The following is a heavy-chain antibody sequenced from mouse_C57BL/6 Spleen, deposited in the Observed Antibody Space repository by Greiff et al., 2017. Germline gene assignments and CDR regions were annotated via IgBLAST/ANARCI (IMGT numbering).Heavy chain of an antibody. CDR2: INPSTGGT. Sequence: EVQLQQSGPELVKPGASVKISCKASGYSFTGYYMNWVKQSPEKSLEWIGEINPSTGGTTYNQKFKAKATLTVDKSSSTAYMQLKSLTSEDSAVYYCARRGDYPEGYYAMDYWGQGTSVTVSS. CDR1: GYSFTGYY. CDR3: ARRGDYPEGYYAMDY. D-gene: IGHD2-4*01. J-gene: IGHJ4*01. V-gene: IGHV1-42*01.